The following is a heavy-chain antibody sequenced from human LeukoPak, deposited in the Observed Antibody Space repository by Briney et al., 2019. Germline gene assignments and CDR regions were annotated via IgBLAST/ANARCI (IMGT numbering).Heavy chain of an antibody. CDR1: GYTFTTYD. CDR2: MNPKTGST. CDR3: ARVFGGREIGF. D-gene: IGHD3-3*01. Sequence: ASVKVSCKASGYTFTTYDINWSRQASGQGLEGMGWMNPKTGSTAYAQKFQARVTMTRDTSIDTAYLEMSSLTYEDTAMYYCARVFGGREIGFWGQGTQVTVSS. V-gene: IGHV1-8*01. J-gene: IGHJ4*02.